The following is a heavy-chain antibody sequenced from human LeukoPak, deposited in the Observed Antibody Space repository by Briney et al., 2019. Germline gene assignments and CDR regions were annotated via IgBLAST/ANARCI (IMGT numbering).Heavy chain of an antibody. D-gene: IGHD3-10*01. CDR1: GYTFTSYG. Sequence: ASVKVSCKASGYTFTSYGISGVRQAPGQGLEWMGWISAYNGNTNYAQKLQGRVTMTTDTSTSTAYMELRSLRSDDTAVYYCARATGLLWFGELLDPVDYWGQGTLVTVSS. CDR3: ARATGLLWFGELLDPVDY. CDR2: ISAYNGNT. J-gene: IGHJ4*02. V-gene: IGHV1-18*01.